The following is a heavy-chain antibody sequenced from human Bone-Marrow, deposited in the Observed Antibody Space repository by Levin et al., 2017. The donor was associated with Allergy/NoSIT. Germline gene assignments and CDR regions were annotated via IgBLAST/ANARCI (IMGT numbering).Heavy chain of an antibody. D-gene: IGHD2-15*01. Sequence: SCTVSGGSISSGSYYWSWIRQPAGKGLEWIGRIYTSGSTNYNPSLKSRVTISVDTSKNQFSLKLSSVTAADTAVYYCARGAAVAFDYWGQGTLVTVSS. CDR1: GGSISSGSYY. V-gene: IGHV4-61*02. CDR2: IYTSGST. J-gene: IGHJ4*02. CDR3: ARGAAVAFDY.